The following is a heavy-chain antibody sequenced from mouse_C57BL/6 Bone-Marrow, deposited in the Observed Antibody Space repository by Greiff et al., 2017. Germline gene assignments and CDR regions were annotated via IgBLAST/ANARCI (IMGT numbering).Heavy chain of an antibody. Sequence: VQLVESGAELARPGASVKLSCKASGYTFTSYGISWVKQRTGQGLEWIGEIYPRSGNTYYNEKFKGKATLTADKSSSTTYMELRSLTSEDSAVYFCARCGDYDSSFDYWGQGTTLTVSA. CDR2: IYPRSGNT. J-gene: IGHJ2*01. CDR3: ARCGDYDSSFDY. D-gene: IGHD1-1*01. V-gene: IGHV1-81*01. CDR1: GYTFTSYG.